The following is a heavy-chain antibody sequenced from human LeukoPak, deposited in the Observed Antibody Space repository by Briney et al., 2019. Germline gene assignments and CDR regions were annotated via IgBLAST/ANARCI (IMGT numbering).Heavy chain of an antibody. Sequence: ASVKVSCKASGGTFSSYAISWVRQAPGQGLEWMGRIIPILGIANYAQKFQGRVTITADKSTSTAYMELSSLRSEDTAVCYCARGYYGSGSHCCHMDVWGKGTTITVS. V-gene: IGHV1-69*04. CDR1: GGTFSSYA. CDR3: ARGYYGSGSHCCHMDV. D-gene: IGHD3-10*01. J-gene: IGHJ6*03. CDR2: IIPILGIA.